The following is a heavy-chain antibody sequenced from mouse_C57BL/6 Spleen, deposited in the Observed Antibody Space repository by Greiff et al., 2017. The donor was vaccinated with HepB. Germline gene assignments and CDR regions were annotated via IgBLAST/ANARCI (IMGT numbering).Heavy chain of an antibody. J-gene: IGHJ4*01. CDR3: ARHGSSSYYAIDY. V-gene: IGHV5-17*01. CDR2: ISSGSSTI. CDR1: GFTFSDYG. Sequence: EVKLVESGGGLVKPGGSLKLSCAASGFTFSDYGMHWVRQAPEKGLEWVAYISSGSSTIYYADTVKGRFTISRDNAKNTLFLQMTSLRSEYTAMYYCARHGSSSYYAIDYWGQGTSVTVSS. D-gene: IGHD1-1*01.